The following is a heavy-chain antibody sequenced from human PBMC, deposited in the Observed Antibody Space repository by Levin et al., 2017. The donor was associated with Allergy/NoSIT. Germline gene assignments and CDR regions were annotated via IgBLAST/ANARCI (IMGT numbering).Heavy chain of an antibody. J-gene: IGHJ4*02. Sequence: SQTLSLTCAVSGGSISSGGYSWSWIRQPPGKGLEWIGYIYHSGSTYYNPSLKSRVTISVDRSKNQFSLKLSSVTAADTAVYYCARGYCSGGSCYPYYFDYWGQGTLVTVSS. D-gene: IGHD2-15*01. CDR2: IYHSGST. CDR3: ARGYCSGGSCYPYYFDY. V-gene: IGHV4-30-2*01. CDR1: GGSISSGGYS.